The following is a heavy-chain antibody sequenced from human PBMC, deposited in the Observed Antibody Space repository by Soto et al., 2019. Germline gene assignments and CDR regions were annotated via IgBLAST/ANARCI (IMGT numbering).Heavy chain of an antibody. V-gene: IGHV1-46*01. CDR2: VNPSGGHT. CDR3: ARGGHVVVVTAALDY. CDR1: GDTFTDYY. Sequence: QVQLMQSGAEVKKPGASVKVSCKASGDTFTDYYIHWVRLAPGQGLEWMGTVNPSGGHTTYAQHSLGRVTMTRDTSTSTLYMELTILTSDDTAIYYCARGGHVVVVTAALDYWGQGTLVTVSS. D-gene: IGHD2-21*02. J-gene: IGHJ4*02.